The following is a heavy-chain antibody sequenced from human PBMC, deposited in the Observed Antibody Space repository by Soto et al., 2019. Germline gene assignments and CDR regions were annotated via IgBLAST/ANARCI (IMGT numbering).Heavy chain of an antibody. Sequence: QEQVVESGGGVVQPGRSLRLSCVVSGFSLRDSAMHWARQAPGKGLEWLSVISYDEGHIAYSDSVKGRFTISRDVAKNTLYLQMNSLKPEDTAVYYCAKDRATSWTIDYWGQGTLVTVSS. CDR2: ISYDEGHI. CDR1: GFSLRDSA. CDR3: AKDRATSWTIDY. J-gene: IGHJ4*02. D-gene: IGHD2-2*01. V-gene: IGHV3-30*04.